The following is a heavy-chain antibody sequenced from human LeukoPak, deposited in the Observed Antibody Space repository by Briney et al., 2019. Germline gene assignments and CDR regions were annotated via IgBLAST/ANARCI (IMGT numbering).Heavy chain of an antibody. V-gene: IGHV3-33*01. CDR3: AREAVYYDSSGYYFDY. CDR1: GFTFSSYG. Sequence: GRSLRLSCAASGFTFSSYGMHWVRQAPGEGLEWVAVIWYDGSNKYYADSVKGRFTISRDNSKNTLYLQMNSLRAEDTAVYYCAREAVYYDSSGYYFDYWGQGTLVTVSS. D-gene: IGHD3-22*01. J-gene: IGHJ4*02. CDR2: IWYDGSNK.